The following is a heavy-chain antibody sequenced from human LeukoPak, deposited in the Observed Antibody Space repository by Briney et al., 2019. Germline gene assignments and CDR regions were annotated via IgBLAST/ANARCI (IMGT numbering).Heavy chain of an antibody. CDR3: ARVGAAAGPYYFDY. CDR1: GYTFTSYA. V-gene: IGHV1-3*01. CDR2: INAGNGNT. Sequence: GASVKVSCKASGYTFTSYAMHWVRQAPGQRLEWMGWINAGNGNTKYSQKFQGRVAITRDTSASTAYMELSSLRSEDTAVQYCARVGAAAGPYYFDYWGQGTLVTVSS. J-gene: IGHJ4*02. D-gene: IGHD6-13*01.